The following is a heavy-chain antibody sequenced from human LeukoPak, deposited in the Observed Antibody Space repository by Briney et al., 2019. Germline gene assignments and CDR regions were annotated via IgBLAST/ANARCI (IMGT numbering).Heavy chain of an antibody. CDR1: GGSISSYY. D-gene: IGHD3-10*01. J-gene: IGHJ4*02. CDR2: IYTSGST. Sequence: SETLSLTCTVSGGSISSYYWSWIRQPAGKGLEWIGRIYTSGSTNYNPSLKSRVTMSVDTSKNQFSLKLSSVTAADTAVYYCARERREFLWFGDLYYFDYWGQGTLVTVSS. CDR3: ARERREFLWFGDLYYFDY. V-gene: IGHV4-4*07.